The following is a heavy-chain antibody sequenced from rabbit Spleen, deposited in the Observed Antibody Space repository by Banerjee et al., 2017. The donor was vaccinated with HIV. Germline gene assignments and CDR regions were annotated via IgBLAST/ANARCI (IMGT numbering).Heavy chain of an antibody. V-gene: IGHV1S43*01. CDR1: GIDLSSGYY. CDR2: IYSSSGST. CDR3: ARRNHGNGGAYDL. J-gene: IGHJ4*01. D-gene: IGHD6-1*01. Sequence: QEQLVESGGGLVQPEGSLTLTCKASGIDLSSGYYMCWVRQAPGKRPEWIACIYSSSGSTWYASWVNGRFTISRSTSLNTVDLKMTSLTAADTATYSCARRNHGNGGAYDLWGQGTLVTVS.